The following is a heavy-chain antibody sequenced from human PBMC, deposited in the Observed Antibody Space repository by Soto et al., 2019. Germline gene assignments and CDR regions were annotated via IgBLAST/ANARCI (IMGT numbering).Heavy chain of an antibody. V-gene: IGHV3-73*01. J-gene: IGHJ4*02. CDR3: TRLIGTTDFDY. Sequence: VGSLRLSCAASGFTFSGSAMHWVRQASGKGLEWVGRIRSKANSYATAYAASVKGRFTISRDDSKNTAYLQMNSLKTEDTAVYYCTRLIGTTDFDYWGQGTLVTVSS. CDR2: IRSKANSYAT. CDR1: GFTFSGSA. D-gene: IGHD4-17*01.